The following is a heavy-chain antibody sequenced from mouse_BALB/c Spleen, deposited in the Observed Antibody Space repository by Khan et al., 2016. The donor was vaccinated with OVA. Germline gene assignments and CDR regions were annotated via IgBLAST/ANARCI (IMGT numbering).Heavy chain of an antibody. D-gene: IGHD2-14*01. CDR1: GYTFTSSV. CDR2: IYPFNDGT. V-gene: IGHV1S136*01. J-gene: IGHJ2*01. CDR3: ARNDRYDVHFDS. Sequence: VQLQQSGPELVKPGASVKMSCTASGYTFTSSVIHWVRQKSGQGLDWIGYIYPFNDGTKYNEKFEGKATLTSDKSSSTAYMELSSLTSEDSAVYYCARNDRYDVHFDSWGQGTTLTVSS.